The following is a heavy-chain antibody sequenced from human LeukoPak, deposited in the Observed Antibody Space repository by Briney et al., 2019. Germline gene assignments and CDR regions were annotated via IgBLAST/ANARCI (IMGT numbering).Heavy chain of an antibody. Sequence: GASLRLSCAASGFTFSSYAMSWVRQAPGKGLEWVSAISGSGGSTYYADSVKSRFTISRDNSKNTLYLQMNSLRAEDTAVYYCAKAEAIAVVVVAATLYDYWGQGTLVTVSS. CDR3: AKAEAIAVVVVAATLYDY. CDR1: GFTFSSYA. CDR2: ISGSGGST. J-gene: IGHJ4*02. D-gene: IGHD2-15*01. V-gene: IGHV3-23*01.